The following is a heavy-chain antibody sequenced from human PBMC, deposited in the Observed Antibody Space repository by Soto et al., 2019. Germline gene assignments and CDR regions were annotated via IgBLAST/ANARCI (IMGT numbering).Heavy chain of an antibody. CDR3: ARVDRTITTFYYYGMDV. Sequence: GGALRLSCAASGFSFTYYALHWVRQAPGKGLDWVAVISYDGSNKYYADSVKGRFTISRDDSRSTLYLQMNSLRTEDSAVYYCARVDRTITTFYYYGMDVWGQGTTVTVSS. D-gene: IGHD3-22*01. CDR1: GFSFTYYA. J-gene: IGHJ6*02. CDR2: ISYDGSNK. V-gene: IGHV3-30-3*01.